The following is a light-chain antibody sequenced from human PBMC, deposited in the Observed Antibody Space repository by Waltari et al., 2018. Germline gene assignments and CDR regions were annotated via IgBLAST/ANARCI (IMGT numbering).Light chain of an antibody. Sequence: QSALTQPASVSGSPGQSITISCTGTSSDVGAYNYVPWYQQHPGKAPKLIIYDVSYRPSGISNRFSGSKSGNTASLTISGLQTEDEADYYCSSYTTTSTRLFGGGTKLTVL. CDR2: DVS. CDR3: SSYTTTSTRL. CDR1: SSDVGAYNY. J-gene: IGLJ2*01. V-gene: IGLV2-14*03.